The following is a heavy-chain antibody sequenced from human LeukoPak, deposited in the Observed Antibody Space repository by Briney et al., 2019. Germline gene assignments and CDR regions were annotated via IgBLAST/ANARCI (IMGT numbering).Heavy chain of an antibody. CDR2: IYYSGST. J-gene: IGHJ4*02. D-gene: IGHD3-16*02. V-gene: IGHV4-30-4*08. CDR1: GGSISSGGYS. Sequence: SQTLSLTCAVSGGSISSGGYSWSWIRQPPGKGLEWIGYIYYSGSTYYNPSLKSRVTISVDTSKNQFSLKLSSVTAADTAVYYCARAPGVITFDYWGQGTLVTVSS. CDR3: ARAPGVITFDY.